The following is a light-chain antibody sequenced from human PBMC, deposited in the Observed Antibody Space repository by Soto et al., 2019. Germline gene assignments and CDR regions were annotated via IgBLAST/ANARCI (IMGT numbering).Light chain of an antibody. CDR1: QSVSNNY. Sequence: EIVLTQSPGTLSLSPGEIATLSCRASQSVSNNYLAWYQQKPGQAPRLLIYGASSRATGIPDRFSGSGSGTDFTLTISRLEPEDFAMYYCQQYGYLVTCGGGTKGDI. V-gene: IGKV3-20*01. CDR2: GAS. CDR3: QQYGYLVT. J-gene: IGKJ4*01.